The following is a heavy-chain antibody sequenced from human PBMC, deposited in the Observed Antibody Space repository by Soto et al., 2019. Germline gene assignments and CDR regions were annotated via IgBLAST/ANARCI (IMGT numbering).Heavy chain of an antibody. CDR1: GYTFTSYG. Sequence: ASVKVSCKASGYTFTSYGISWARQAPGQGLEWMGWISAYNGNTNYAQRLQGRVTMTTDTSTSTAYMELRSLRSDDKAVYYCAREAAVAALDPWGQGTLVTVSS. V-gene: IGHV1-18*01. CDR2: ISAYNGNT. CDR3: AREAAVAALDP. J-gene: IGHJ5*02. D-gene: IGHD6-19*01.